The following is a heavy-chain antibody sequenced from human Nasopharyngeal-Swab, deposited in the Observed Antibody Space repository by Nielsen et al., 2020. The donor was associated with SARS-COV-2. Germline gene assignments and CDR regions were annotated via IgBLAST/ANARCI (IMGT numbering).Heavy chain of an antibody. V-gene: IGHV3-30*18. CDR3: AKYYFDSSGYYYFDY. J-gene: IGHJ4*02. CDR1: GFTFSTCA. Sequence: GESLKISCAASGFTFSTCAMNWVRQAPGKGLEWVAVISNDGSNKYYADSVKGRFTISRDNSKNTLYLQMNSLRTEDTVVYYCAKYYFDSSGYYYFDYWGQGTLVTVSS. D-gene: IGHD3-22*01. CDR2: ISNDGSNK.